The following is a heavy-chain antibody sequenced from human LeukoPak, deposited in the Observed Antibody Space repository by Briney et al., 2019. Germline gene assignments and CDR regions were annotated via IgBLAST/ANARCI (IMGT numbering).Heavy chain of an antibody. D-gene: IGHD2-21*01. CDR1: GYTFTSYG. V-gene: IGHV1-18*01. CDR3: ARDLKYCGGDCPRFDP. Sequence: ASVKVSCKASGYTFTSYGISWVRQAPGQGLEWMGWISAYNGNTNYAQKFQGRVTITTDESTSTAYMELSSLRSEDTAVYYCARDLKYCGGDCPRFDPWGQGTLVTVSS. CDR2: ISAYNGNT. J-gene: IGHJ5*02.